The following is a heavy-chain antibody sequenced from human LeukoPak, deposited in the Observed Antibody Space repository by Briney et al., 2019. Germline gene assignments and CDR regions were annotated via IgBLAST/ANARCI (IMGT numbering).Heavy chain of an antibody. Sequence: ASVKVSCKASGYSFSTFGITWVRQAPGQGLEWMGWISPYDDSTAYGQKFEGRVTMTRDTSTNTAYMELRSLTSDDTALYYCAKVDPPIAVGAPGDVFDLWGQGTMVIVS. V-gene: IGHV1-18*01. J-gene: IGHJ3*01. CDR2: ISPYDDST. D-gene: IGHD6-19*01. CDR3: AKVDPPIAVGAPGDVFDL. CDR1: GYSFSTFG.